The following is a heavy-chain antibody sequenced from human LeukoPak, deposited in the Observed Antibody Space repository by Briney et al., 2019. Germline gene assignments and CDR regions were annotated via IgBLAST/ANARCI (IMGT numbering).Heavy chain of an antibody. D-gene: IGHD3-10*01. V-gene: IGHV4-39*07. CDR3: AREPNYYGSGNTSPEENDY. J-gene: IGHJ4*02. Sequence: KTSETLSLTCTVSGGSISSSSYYWGWIRQPPGKGLEWIGSIYYSGSTYYNPSLKSRVTISVDTSKNQFSLKLSSVTAADTAVYYCAREPNYYGSGNTSPEENDYWGQGTLVTVSS. CDR2: IYYSGST. CDR1: GGSISSSSYY.